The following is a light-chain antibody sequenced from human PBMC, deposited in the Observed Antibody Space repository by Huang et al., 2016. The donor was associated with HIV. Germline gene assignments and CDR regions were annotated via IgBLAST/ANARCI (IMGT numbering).Light chain of an antibody. CDR2: GAS. CDR1: QSVSSSY. CDR3: QQYGSSPRT. J-gene: IGKJ1*01. Sequence: IVLTQSSGTLSLSPGERATLSCRASQSVSSSYLAWYQQKPGQAPRLLIYGASSSATGIPDSVSGSGSGTDFTLTISRLEPEDFAVYYCQQYGSSPRTFGQGTKVEIK. V-gene: IGKV3-20*01.